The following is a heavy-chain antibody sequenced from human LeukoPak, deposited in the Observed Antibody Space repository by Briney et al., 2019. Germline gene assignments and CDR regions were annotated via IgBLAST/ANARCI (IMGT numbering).Heavy chain of an antibody. CDR3: ARDDRVTALFDY. Sequence: GGSLRLSCAASGFTFSSYAMHWVRQAPGKGLEWVAVISYDGSNKYYADPVKGRFTISRDNSKNTLYLQMNSLRAEDTAVYYCARDDRVTALFDYWGQGTLVTVSS. CDR2: ISYDGSNK. J-gene: IGHJ4*02. D-gene: IGHD2-21*02. V-gene: IGHV3-30-3*01. CDR1: GFTFSSYA.